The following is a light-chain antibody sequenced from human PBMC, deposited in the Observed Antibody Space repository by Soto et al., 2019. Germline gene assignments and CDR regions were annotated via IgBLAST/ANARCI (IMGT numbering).Light chain of an antibody. V-gene: IGKV3-11*01. CDR2: DAS. CDR1: QSVSRH. Sequence: EIVLTQSPATLSLSPGERATLPCRGSQSVSRHLAWYQQKPGQAPRLLIYDASNRATGIPARFSGSGSGTDFTLTISSLEPEDFAVYYCQRRSNWPPTFGQGTKLEIK. CDR3: QRRSNWPPT. J-gene: IGKJ2*01.